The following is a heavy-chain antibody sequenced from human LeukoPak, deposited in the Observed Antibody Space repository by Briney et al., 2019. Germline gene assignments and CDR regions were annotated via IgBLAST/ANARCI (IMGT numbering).Heavy chain of an antibody. V-gene: IGHV4-59*01. CDR1: GGSITVYY. CDR2: IFYSGST. D-gene: IGHD3-3*01. CDR3: AAERRGYYSFFDY. J-gene: IGHJ4*02. Sequence: SQTLSPTCSLSGGSITVYYRGWIRQPPGKGLEWTGYIFYSGSTNYNPSLTSRVTISVDTSKNQFSLKLTSVTAADTAVYYCAAERRGYYSFFDYWGQGTLVTVSS.